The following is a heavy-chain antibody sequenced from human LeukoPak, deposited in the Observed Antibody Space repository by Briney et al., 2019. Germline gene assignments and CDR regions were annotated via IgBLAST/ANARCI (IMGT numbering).Heavy chain of an antibody. CDR1: GGTFSSYA. D-gene: IGHD3-22*01. J-gene: IGHJ2*01. CDR3: ARDRSGDSSCYPPVWYFDL. V-gene: IGHV1-69*05. Sequence: SVKVSCKASGGTFSSYAISWVRQAPGHGLEWMGRIIPIFGTANYAQKFQGRVTITTDESTSTAYMELSSLRSEDTAVYYCARDRSGDSSCYPPVWYFDLWGRGTLVTVSS. CDR2: IIPIFGTA.